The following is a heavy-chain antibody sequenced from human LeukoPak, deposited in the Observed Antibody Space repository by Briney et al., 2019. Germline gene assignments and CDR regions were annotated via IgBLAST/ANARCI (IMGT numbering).Heavy chain of an antibody. CDR2: IIPIFGTA. Sequence: GASVKVSCKASGGTFSSYAISWVRQAPGQGLEWMGGIIPIFGTANYAQKFQGRVTITADESTSTAYMELSSLRSEDTAVYYCARDIAVAGTETTWYPDYWGQGTLVTVSS. D-gene: IGHD6-19*01. J-gene: IGHJ4*02. CDR3: ARDIAVAGTETTWYPDY. CDR1: GGTFSSYA. V-gene: IGHV1-69*13.